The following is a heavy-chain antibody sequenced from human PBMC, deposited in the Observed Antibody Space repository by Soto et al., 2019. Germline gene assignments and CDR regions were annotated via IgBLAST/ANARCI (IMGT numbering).Heavy chain of an antibody. D-gene: IGHD5-12*01. J-gene: IGHJ6*02. Sequence: GESLKISCKGSGYSFTSYWISWVRQMPGKGLEWMGRIDPSDSYTNYSPSFQGHVTISADKSISTAYLQWSSLKASDTATYYCARRRGDYYYYGMDVWGQGTTVTVSS. CDR3: ARRRGDYYYYGMDV. CDR1: GYSFTSYW. CDR2: IDPSDSYT. V-gene: IGHV5-10-1*01.